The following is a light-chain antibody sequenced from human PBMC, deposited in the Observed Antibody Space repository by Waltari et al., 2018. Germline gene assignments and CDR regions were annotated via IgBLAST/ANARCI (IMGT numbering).Light chain of an antibody. CDR1: SSDVGSYNL. Sequence: QSALTQPASVSGSPGQSIPISCTGTSSDVGSYNLVSWYQQSPGKAPNLMILSDLFSCSKSDNTAALTIVGLQAEDEADYYCCSYAPGNTYVFGTGTKVTVL. V-gene: IGLV2-23*01. J-gene: IGLJ1*01. CDR3: CSYAPGNTYV.